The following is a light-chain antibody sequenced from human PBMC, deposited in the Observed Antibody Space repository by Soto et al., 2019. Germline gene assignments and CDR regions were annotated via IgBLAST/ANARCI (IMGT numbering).Light chain of an antibody. CDR2: GAS. CDR1: QSVSSSY. Sequence: EIVLTQSPGTLSLSPGERATLSCRASQSVSSSYLAWYQQQPGQAPRVXIYGASSRETGIPDRFSGSGSGTECTRTISRLEPEDFAVYYCQQYGSSSWTFGQGTKVDIK. CDR3: QQYGSSSWT. V-gene: IGKV3-20*01. J-gene: IGKJ1*01.